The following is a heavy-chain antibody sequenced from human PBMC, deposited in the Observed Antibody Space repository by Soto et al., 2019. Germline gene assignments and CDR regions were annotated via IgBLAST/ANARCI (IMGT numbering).Heavy chain of an antibody. Sequence: GGSLRLSCAASGFTFSSYGMSWVLQAPGKGLEWVSAISGSGGSTYYADSVKGRFTISRDNSKNTLYLQMNSLRAEDTAVYYCAKDYQAARHYYYYMDVWGKGTTVTVSS. CDR3: AKDYQAARHYYYYMDV. V-gene: IGHV3-23*01. CDR1: GFTFSSYG. D-gene: IGHD6-6*01. CDR2: ISGSGGST. J-gene: IGHJ6*03.